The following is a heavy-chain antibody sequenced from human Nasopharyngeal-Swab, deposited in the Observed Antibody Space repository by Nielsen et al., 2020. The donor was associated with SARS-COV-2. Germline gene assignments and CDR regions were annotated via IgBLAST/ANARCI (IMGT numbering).Heavy chain of an antibody. CDR2: IKQDGSEK. CDR1: GFTFGDFS. J-gene: IGHJ2*01. CDR3: ARGGWYFDF. Sequence: GGSLRLSCAASGFTFGDFSMSWVRQAPGKGLEWVANIKQDGSEKYYVDSVKGRFTISRDNAKNSLYLQMNSLRAEDTTVYYCARGGWYFDFWGRGTLVTVSS. V-gene: IGHV3-7*04.